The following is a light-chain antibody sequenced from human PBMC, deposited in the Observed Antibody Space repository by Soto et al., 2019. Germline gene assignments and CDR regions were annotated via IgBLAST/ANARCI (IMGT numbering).Light chain of an antibody. CDR3: NSYAGNNIYV. J-gene: IGLJ1*01. Sequence: QSVLTQPPSVSGAPGQRVTISCSGSYSNIGAGYEVHWYQQVPGTAPKLLVSGHNNRPSGVPDRFFGSKSGTSASLTIIGLQAEDEADYYCNSYAGNNIYVFGTGTKVTVL. V-gene: IGLV1-40*01. CDR1: YSNIGAGYE. CDR2: GHN.